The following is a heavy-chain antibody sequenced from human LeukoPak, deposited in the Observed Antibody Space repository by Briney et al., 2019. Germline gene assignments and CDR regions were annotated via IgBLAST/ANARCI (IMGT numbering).Heavy chain of an antibody. CDR3: ARDGPGDGYNSPTFDY. V-gene: IGHV4-59*01. CDR2: IYYSGST. Sequence: SETLSLTCTVSGGSISSYYWSWIRQPPGKGLEWIGYIYYSGSTNYNPSLKSRVTISVDTSKNQFSLKLSSVTAADTAVYYCARDGPGDGYNSPTFDYWGQGTLVTVSS. CDR1: GGSISSYY. J-gene: IGHJ4*02. D-gene: IGHD5-24*01.